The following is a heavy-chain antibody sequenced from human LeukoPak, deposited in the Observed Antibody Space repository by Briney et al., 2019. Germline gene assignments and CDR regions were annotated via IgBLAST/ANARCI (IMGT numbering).Heavy chain of an antibody. D-gene: IGHD3-10*01. CDR1: VFIHSRYY. J-gene: IGHJ6*02. CDR3: ARVPRYYYGSWMDV. CDR2: IYSDGST. Sequence: GWSVTLSCVSSVFIHSRYYLSWVRPAAWKGREWVSVIYSDGSTYYADSVKGRFTISRDNSKNTLYLQMNSLIAEDTAVYYCARVPRYYYGSWMDVWGQGTTVTVSS. V-gene: IGHV3-66*02.